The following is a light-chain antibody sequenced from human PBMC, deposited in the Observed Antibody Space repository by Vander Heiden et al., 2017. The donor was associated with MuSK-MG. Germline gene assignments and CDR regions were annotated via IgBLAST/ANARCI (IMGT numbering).Light chain of an antibody. CDR1: SSNIGAGYD. CDR3: QSYDSSLSGSEV. J-gene: IGLJ2*01. Sequence: QSVLTQPPSVSGAPGQRVTISCTGSSSNIGAGYDVHWYQQLPGTAPKLLIYGNSNRPSGVPDRFSGSKSGTSASLAITGLQAEDEADYYCQSYDSSLSGSEVFGGGTKRTVI. CDR2: GNS. V-gene: IGLV1-40*01.